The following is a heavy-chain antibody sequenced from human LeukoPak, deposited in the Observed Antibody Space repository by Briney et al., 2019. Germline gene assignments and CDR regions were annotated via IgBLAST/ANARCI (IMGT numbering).Heavy chain of an antibody. CDR3: ARVPVVGATTFGP. D-gene: IGHD1-26*01. CDR2: IYYSGST. J-gene: IGHJ5*02. Sequence: SETLSLTCTVSGGSISSYYWSWIRQPPGKGLEWIRYIYYSGSTNYNPSLKSRVTISVDTSKNQFSLKLSSVTAADTAVYYCARVPVVGATTFGPWGQGTLVTVSS. CDR1: GGSISSYY. V-gene: IGHV4-59*01.